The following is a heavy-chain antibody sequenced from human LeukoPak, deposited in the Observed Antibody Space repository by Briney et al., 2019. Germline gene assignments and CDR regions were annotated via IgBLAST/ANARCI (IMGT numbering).Heavy chain of an antibody. D-gene: IGHD6-19*01. V-gene: IGHV3-15*01. Sequence: GGSLSLSCAASGFTFSNAWMSWVRQAQGQGLEWVGRVKSKTDGGTTDYAAPVKSRFTISRDDSKNTLYLQMNSLKTEDTAVYYCTNQQWLVGGVDYWGQGTLVTVSS. J-gene: IGHJ4*02. CDR3: TNQQWLVGGVDY. CDR2: VKSKTDGGTT. CDR1: GFTFSNAW.